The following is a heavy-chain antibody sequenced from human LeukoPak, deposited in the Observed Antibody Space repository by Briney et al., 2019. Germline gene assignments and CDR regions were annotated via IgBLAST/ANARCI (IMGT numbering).Heavy chain of an antibody. CDR3: ARGGSGYDSFYYYGMDV. Sequence: SETLSLTCTVSGGSISSYYWSWIRQPPGKGLEWIGYIYDSGSINYNPSLKSRVTISLDTSKNQFSLKLSSVTAADTAVYYCARGGSGYDSFYYYGMDVWGQGTTVTVS. D-gene: IGHD5-12*01. CDR2: IYDSGSI. V-gene: IGHV4-59*01. J-gene: IGHJ6*02. CDR1: GGSISSYY.